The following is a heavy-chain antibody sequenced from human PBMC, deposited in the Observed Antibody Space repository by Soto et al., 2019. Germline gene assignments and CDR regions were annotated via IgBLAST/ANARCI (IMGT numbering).Heavy chain of an antibody. CDR2: FDPEDGET. V-gene: IGHV1-24*01. CDR3: ATSPPDYDFWGGYSASWFDP. CDR1: GYTLTELS. D-gene: IGHD3-3*01. J-gene: IGHJ5*02. Sequence: ASVKVSCKVSGYTLTELSMHWVRQAPGKGLEWMGGFDPEDGETIYAQKFQGRVTMTEDTSTDTAYMELSSLRSEDTAVYYCATSPPDYDFWGGYSASWFDPWGQGTLVTVPS.